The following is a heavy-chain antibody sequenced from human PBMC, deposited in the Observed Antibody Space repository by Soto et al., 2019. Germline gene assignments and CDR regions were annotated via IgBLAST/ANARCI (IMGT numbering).Heavy chain of an antibody. J-gene: IGHJ6*03. CDR2: INHSGRA. D-gene: IGHD2-8*02. V-gene: IGHV4-34*01. CDR1: GGSFGFYY. CDR3: ARGKVVDATFSKYHYMDV. Sequence: QVQLQQWGAGLLKPSETLSLTCAVYGGSFGFYYWSWIRQSPGRGLEWIGEINHSGRANYNPSLKSLDTISLNTSMNPFSLKLNSVTAADTAIYYCARGKVVDATFSKYHYMDVWGKGTTVTVSS.